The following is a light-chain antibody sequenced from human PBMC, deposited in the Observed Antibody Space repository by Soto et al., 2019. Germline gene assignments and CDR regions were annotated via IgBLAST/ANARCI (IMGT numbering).Light chain of an antibody. CDR3: QQYDKLLRT. J-gene: IGKJ1*01. CDR2: GAS. CDR1: QSLTSN. Sequence: EIVMTQSPATLSVSPGERVTLSCRASQSLTSNLAWYQHKPGQSPRLLIYGASARATGIPARFSGSGSGAEYTLTISSLQSEDFAVYYCQQYDKLLRTFAKGIKVDI. V-gene: IGKV3-15*01.